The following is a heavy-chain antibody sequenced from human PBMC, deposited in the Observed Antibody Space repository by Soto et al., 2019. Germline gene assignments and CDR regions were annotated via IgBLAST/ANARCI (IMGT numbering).Heavy chain of an antibody. CDR3: AREGDIVVVPAATSNGFDP. D-gene: IGHD2-2*01. CDR1: GGTFSSYT. J-gene: IGHJ5*02. V-gene: IGHV1-69*04. CDR2: IIPILGIA. Sequence: ASVKVSCKASGGTFSSYTISWVRQAPGQGLEWMGRIIPILGIANYAQKFQGRVTITADKSTSTAYMELSSLRSEDTAVYYCAREGDIVVVPAATSNGFDPWGQGTLVTVSS.